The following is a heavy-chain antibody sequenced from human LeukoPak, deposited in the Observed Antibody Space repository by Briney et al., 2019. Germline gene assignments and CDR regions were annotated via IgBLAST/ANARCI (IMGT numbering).Heavy chain of an antibody. J-gene: IGHJ4*02. D-gene: IGHD1-26*01. Sequence: GGSLRLSCAASGFTFSSHWMSWVRQAPGKGLEWVANIVQDGSQKYYVDSAKGRFTISRDNGKNSLYLQMNSLRAEDTAVYYCARNEKWGRAYWGQGTLVTVSS. V-gene: IGHV3-7*03. CDR1: GFTFSSHW. CDR3: ARNEKWGRAY. CDR2: IVQDGSQK.